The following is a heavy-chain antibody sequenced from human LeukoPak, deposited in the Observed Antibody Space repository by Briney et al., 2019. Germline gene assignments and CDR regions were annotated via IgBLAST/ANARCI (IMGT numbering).Heavy chain of an antibody. CDR2: MNEDGSEK. J-gene: IGHJ4*02. Sequence: PGGSLRLSCEASGFTFSSYWMSCVRQAPGKGLEWVANMNEDGSEKYYVESVKGRFTISRDNAKNSLYLQMDSLRAEDTAVYYCARDGPHYDFWSGPAYWGQGTLVTVSS. CDR3: ARDGPHYDFWSGPAY. V-gene: IGHV3-7*05. D-gene: IGHD3-3*01. CDR1: GFTFSSYW.